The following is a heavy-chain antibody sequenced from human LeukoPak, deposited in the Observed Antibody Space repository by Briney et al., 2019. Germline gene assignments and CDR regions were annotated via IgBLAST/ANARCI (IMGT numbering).Heavy chain of an antibody. Sequence: GGSLRLSCAASGFTFSSYAMHWVRQAPGKGLEYVSAISSNGGSTYYANSVKGRFTISRDNSKNTLYLQMNSLRAEDTAVYYCARMYYYGSGSYHYYYYYMDVWGKGTTVTISS. CDR3: ARMYYYGSGSYHYYYYYMDV. V-gene: IGHV3-64*01. D-gene: IGHD3-10*01. CDR1: GFTFSSYA. CDR2: ISSNGGST. J-gene: IGHJ6*03.